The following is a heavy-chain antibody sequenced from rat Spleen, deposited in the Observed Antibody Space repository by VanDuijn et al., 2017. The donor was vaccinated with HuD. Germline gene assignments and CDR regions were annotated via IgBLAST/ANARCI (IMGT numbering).Heavy chain of an antibody. J-gene: IGHJ2*01. CDR1: GFNFNDHW. D-gene: IGHD1-10*01. V-gene: IGHV5-27*01. CDR3: TLLTTDY. CDR2: ISTRGGST. Sequence: EVKLVESGGGLVQPGRSLKLSCVASGFNFNDHWMGWVRQAPTKGLEWVATISTRGGSTYYRDSVKGRFTISRDNAESTLYLQMNSLRSEDTATYYCTLLTTDYWGQGVMVTVSS.